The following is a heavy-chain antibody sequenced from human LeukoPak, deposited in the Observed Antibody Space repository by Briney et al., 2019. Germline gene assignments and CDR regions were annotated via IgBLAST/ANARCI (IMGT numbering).Heavy chain of an antibody. J-gene: IGHJ5*02. D-gene: IGHD1-26*01. V-gene: IGHV1-8*03. Sequence: SVKVSCKASGYTFTSYDINWVRQATGQGLEWMGWKNPNSGNTGYAQKFQGRVTITRNTSISTAYMELSSLRSEDTAVYYCARSLPEWDPLGHWFDPWGQGTLVTVSS. CDR3: ARSLPEWDPLGHWFDP. CDR1: GYTFTSYD. CDR2: KNPNSGNT.